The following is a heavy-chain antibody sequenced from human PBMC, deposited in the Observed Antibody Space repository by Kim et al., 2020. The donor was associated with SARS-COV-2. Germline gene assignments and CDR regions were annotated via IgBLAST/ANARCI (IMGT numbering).Heavy chain of an antibody. CDR2: IIPILGIA. CDR1: GGTFSSYT. J-gene: IGHJ4*02. CDR3: ARGDCSGGSCLDY. Sequence: SVKVSCKASGGTFSSYTISWVRQAPGQGLEWMGRIIPILGIANYAQKFQGRVTITADKSTSTAYMELSSLRSEDTAVYYCARGDCSGGSCLDYWGQGTLVTVSS. D-gene: IGHD2-15*01. V-gene: IGHV1-69*02.